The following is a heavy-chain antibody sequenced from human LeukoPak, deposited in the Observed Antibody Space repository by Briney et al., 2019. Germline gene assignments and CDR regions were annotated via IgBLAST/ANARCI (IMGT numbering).Heavy chain of an antibody. Sequence: GASVKVSCKASGYTFTSYGISWVRQAPGQGLEWMGWISAYNGNTNYAQKLQGRVTMTTDTSTSTAYMELRGLRSDDTAVYYCARGPPVVDTAMLDYWGQGTLVTVSS. D-gene: IGHD5-18*01. V-gene: IGHV1-18*01. CDR1: GYTFTSYG. CDR2: ISAYNGNT. J-gene: IGHJ4*02. CDR3: ARGPPVVDTAMLDY.